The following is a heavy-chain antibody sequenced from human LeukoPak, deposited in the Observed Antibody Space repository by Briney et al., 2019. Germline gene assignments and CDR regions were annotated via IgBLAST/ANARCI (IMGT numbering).Heavy chain of an antibody. CDR3: ARPKPASGDY. CDR1: GFTFNSAW. J-gene: IGHJ4*02. V-gene: IGHV3-11*01. CDR2: ISSSGSTI. D-gene: IGHD7-27*01. Sequence: PGGSLRLSCAASGFTFNSAWMSWVRQAPGKGLEWISYISSSGSTIYYADSVKGRFTISRDNAKNSLYLQLNSLRAEDTAVYYCARPKPASGDYWGQGTLVTVSS.